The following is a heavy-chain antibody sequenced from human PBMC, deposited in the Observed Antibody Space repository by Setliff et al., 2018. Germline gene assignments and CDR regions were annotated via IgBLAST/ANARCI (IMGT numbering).Heavy chain of an antibody. V-gene: IGHV1-18*01. CDR2: ISAYNGNT. J-gene: IGHJ4*02. CDR1: GGTFSSYA. D-gene: IGHD5-18*01. CDR3: ARAPSVELVTIRTNSWFTY. Sequence: GASVKVSCKASGGTFSSYAISWVRQAPGQGLEWMGGISAYNGNTNYAQKFQGRVTLTTDTSTSTAYMELRSLTSDDSAFYYCARAPSVELVTIRTNSWFTYWGQGTLVTVSS.